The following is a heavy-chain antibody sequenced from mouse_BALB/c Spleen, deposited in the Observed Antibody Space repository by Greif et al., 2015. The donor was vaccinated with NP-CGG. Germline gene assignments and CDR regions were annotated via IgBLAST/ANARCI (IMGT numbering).Heavy chain of an antibody. D-gene: IGHD2-3*01. CDR2: IYPGDGDT. V-gene: IGHV1-82*01. CDR3: ARSGWLLPFAY. CDR1: GYAFSSSW. J-gene: IGHJ3*01. Sequence: VQLQQSGPELVKPGASVKISCKASGYAFSSSWMNWVKQRPGQGLEWIGRIYPGDGDTNYNGKFKGKATLTADKSSSTAYMQLSSLTSVDSAVYFCARSGWLLPFAYWGQGTLVTVSA.